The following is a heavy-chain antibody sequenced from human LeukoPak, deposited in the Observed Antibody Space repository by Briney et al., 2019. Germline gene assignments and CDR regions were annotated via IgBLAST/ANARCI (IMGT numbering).Heavy chain of an antibody. Sequence: SETLPLTCTVSGGSISSSSYYWSWIRQPPGKGLEWIGYIYYSGSTNYNPSLKSRVTISVDTSKNQFSLKLSSVTAADTAVYYCARDQTAAGNFDYWGQGTLVTVSS. J-gene: IGHJ4*02. CDR2: IYYSGST. CDR3: ARDQTAAGNFDY. CDR1: GGSISSSSYY. D-gene: IGHD6-13*01. V-gene: IGHV4-61*01.